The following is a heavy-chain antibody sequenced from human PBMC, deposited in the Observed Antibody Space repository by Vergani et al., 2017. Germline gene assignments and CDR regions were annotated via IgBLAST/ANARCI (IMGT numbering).Heavy chain of an antibody. CDR1: GFTFNQYS. J-gene: IGHJ5*02. D-gene: IGHD1-14*01. CDR3: ARDLRLLYNRFDP. Sequence: QVQLVESGGGVVQPGRSLRLSCAASGFTFNQYSMHWVRQAPGKGLEWVAVTWYDGNNKQYADSVKGRFTISRDKSKSTMYLQMNSLRDEDTGVYYCARDLRLLYNRFDPWGQGTLVTVSS. V-gene: IGHV3-33*01. CDR2: TWYDGNNK.